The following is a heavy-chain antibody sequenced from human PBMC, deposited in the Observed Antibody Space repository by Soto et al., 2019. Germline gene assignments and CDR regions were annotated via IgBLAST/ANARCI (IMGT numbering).Heavy chain of an antibody. Sequence: QMQLHQSGPRLVKPSQTLSLTCTVSGGSITFGYYWTWIRQPPGKGLEWIGRIYDNENTHYNPSLKSRITISVDTSKTQFTLNLSSVTAADTAVYYCERPFSWGHDAFDIWGLGTLITVSS. V-gene: IGHV4-31*03. CDR3: ERPFSWGHDAFDI. CDR1: GGSITFGYY. D-gene: IGHD7-27*01. J-gene: IGHJ3*02. CDR2: IYDNENT.